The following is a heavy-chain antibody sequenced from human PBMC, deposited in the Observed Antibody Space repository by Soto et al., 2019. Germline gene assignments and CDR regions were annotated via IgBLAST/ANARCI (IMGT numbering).Heavy chain of an antibody. CDR2: IFWDDDK. CDR1: GFSLSTTGVG. CDR3: APSKPREGMRAFDS. Sequence: QITLRESGPTLVKPTQTLTLTCTFSGFSLSTTGVGVGWIRQPPGKALEWLALIFWDDDKRYSPSLKSRLTITTDTSKKQVVLTMTIMDPVDTATYYCAPSKPREGMRAFDSWGQGTLVTVSS. V-gene: IGHV2-5*02. J-gene: IGHJ4*02.